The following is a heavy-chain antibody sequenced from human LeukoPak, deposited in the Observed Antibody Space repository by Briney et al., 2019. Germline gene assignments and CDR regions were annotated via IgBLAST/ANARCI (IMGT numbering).Heavy chain of an antibody. CDR2: ISSSGSTI. CDR1: GFTFSSYE. J-gene: IGHJ3*02. CDR3: AKDLTYYYGLGSSTNAFDI. D-gene: IGHD3-10*01. Sequence: GGSLRLSCAASGFTFSSYEMNWVRQAPGKGLEWVSYISSSGSTIYYADSVKGRFTISRDNAKNSLYLQMNSLRAEDTALYYCAKDLTYYYGLGSSTNAFDIWGQGTMVTVSS. V-gene: IGHV3-48*03.